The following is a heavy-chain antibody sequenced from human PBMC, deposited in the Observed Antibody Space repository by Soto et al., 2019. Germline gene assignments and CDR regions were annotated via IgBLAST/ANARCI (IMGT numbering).Heavy chain of an antibody. V-gene: IGHV3-49*04. CDR1: GFTFGDYA. Sequence: GGSLRLSCTASGFTFGDYAMSWVRQAPGKGLEWVGFIRSKAYGGTTEYAASVKGRFTISRDDSKSIAYLQMNSLKTEDTAVYYCTRDRIPHYKMLSKFYYYYGMDVWGQGTTATVSS. CDR3: TRDRIPHYKMLSKFYYYYGMDV. J-gene: IGHJ6*02. D-gene: IGHD2-2*01. CDR2: IRSKAYGGTT.